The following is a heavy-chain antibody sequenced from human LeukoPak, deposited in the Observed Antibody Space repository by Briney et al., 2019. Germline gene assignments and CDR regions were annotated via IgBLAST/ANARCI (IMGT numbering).Heavy chain of an antibody. D-gene: IGHD3-10*01. CDR1: GGSFSGYH. V-gene: IGHV4-34*01. J-gene: IGHJ5*02. CDR3: ARGPLSRAYGS. CDR2: LNHSGMT. Sequence: TETLSLTCVVYGGSFSGYHWSWIRQPPGKGLEWIWGLNHSGMTNYSPSLKSRATISVDTSKNHFFLKLTSVTAADTAVYYCARGPLSRAYGSWGQGTLVTVSS.